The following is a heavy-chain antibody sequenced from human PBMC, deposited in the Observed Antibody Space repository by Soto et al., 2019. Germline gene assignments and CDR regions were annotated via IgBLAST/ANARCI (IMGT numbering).Heavy chain of an antibody. CDR3: ARDKSVAAWENWFDP. D-gene: IGHD6-6*01. V-gene: IGHV3-7*05. Sequence: GGSLRLSCAASGFTFSSYWMSWVRQAPGKGLEWVANIKQDGSEKYYVDSVKGRFTISRDNAKNSLYLQMNSLRAEDTAVYYCARDKSVAAWENWFDPWGQGTLVTVSS. CDR2: IKQDGSEK. J-gene: IGHJ5*02. CDR1: GFTFSSYW.